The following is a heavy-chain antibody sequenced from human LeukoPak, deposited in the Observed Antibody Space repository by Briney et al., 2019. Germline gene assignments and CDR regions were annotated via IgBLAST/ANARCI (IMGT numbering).Heavy chain of an antibody. D-gene: IGHD6-19*01. Sequence: GGSLRLSCAASGFTFSSYSVNWVRQAPGKGLEWVSSISSSSSYIYYADSVKGRFTISRDNAKNSLYLQMNSLRAEDTAVYYCASGGPIAVAGFDYWGQGTLVTVSS. CDR2: ISSSSSYI. CDR1: GFTFSSYS. J-gene: IGHJ4*02. V-gene: IGHV3-21*01. CDR3: ASGGPIAVAGFDY.